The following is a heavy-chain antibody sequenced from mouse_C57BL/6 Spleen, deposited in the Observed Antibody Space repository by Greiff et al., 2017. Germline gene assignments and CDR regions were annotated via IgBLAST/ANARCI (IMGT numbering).Heavy chain of an antibody. Sequence: LQESGAELVRPGASVKLSCKASGYTFTDYYINWVKQRPGQGLEWIARIYPGSGNTYYNEKFKGKATLTAEKSSSTAYMQLSSLTSEDSAVYFCAIYYGYDGYFDVWGTGTTVTVSS. D-gene: IGHD2-2*01. V-gene: IGHV1-76*01. CDR2: IYPGSGNT. CDR3: AIYYGYDGYFDV. CDR1: GYTFTDYY. J-gene: IGHJ1*03.